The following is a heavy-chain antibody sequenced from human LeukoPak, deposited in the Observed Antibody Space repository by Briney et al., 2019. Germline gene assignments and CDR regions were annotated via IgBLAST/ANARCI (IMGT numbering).Heavy chain of an antibody. D-gene: IGHD3-16*02. J-gene: IGHJ4*02. CDR3: TTLNYVWGTYPLDY. Sequence: GGSLRLSCAASGFNFSGSAIHWVRQASGKGLEWVGRTRNKAHNYATAYAESVQGRFSISRDESKTTAYPQMNSLKTEDTAVYYCTTLNYVWGTYPLDYWGQGTLVTVSS. CDR1: GFNFSGSA. CDR2: TRNKAHNYAT. V-gene: IGHV3-73*01.